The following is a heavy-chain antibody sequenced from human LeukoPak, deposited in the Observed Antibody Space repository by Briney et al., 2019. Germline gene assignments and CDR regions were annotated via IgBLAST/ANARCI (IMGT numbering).Heavy chain of an antibody. CDR2: ISADTTRT. D-gene: IGHD3-10*01. CDR3: ARDGLDYYGSGTYYPNYNWFDP. CDR1: GYTFTSYY. V-gene: IGHV1-18*04. Sequence: ASVKVSCKASGYTFTSYYMHWVRQAPGQGLEWMGWISADTTRTIYTEKLQDRVTMTTDTSTSTTYMELRSLRSDDTAVYYCARDGLDYYGSGTYYPNYNWFDPWGQGTLVTVSS. J-gene: IGHJ5*02.